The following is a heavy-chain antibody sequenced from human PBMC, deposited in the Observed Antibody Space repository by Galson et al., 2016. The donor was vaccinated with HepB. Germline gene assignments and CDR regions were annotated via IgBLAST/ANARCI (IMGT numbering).Heavy chain of an antibody. CDR1: GYTFTTYY. V-gene: IGHV1-46*04. J-gene: IGHJ4*02. Sequence: SVKVSCKASGYTFTTYYMHWVRQAPGQGLDWMAIINPGDGRSHSAQNLQGRVTVTRDTSTSTVYMELSSLMSEDTAMYYCAREFGYCDSTRCSKQHLDSWGQGTRITVSS. D-gene: IGHD2-2*01. CDR3: AREFGYCDSTRCSKQHLDS. CDR2: INPGDGRS.